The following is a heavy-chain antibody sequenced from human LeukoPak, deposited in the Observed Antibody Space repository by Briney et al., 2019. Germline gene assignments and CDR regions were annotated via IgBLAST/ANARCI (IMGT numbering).Heavy chain of an antibody. CDR1: GGSISSYY. CDR2: IYTCGST. CDR3: ARTSAWNGAPSV. J-gene: IGHJ4*02. D-gene: IGHD1-1*01. V-gene: IGHV4-4*07. Sequence: SETLSLTCTVSGGSISSYYWSWIRQPAGKGLEWIGRIYTCGSTNYNPSLKSRVTISVDKSKNQFSLKLSSVTAADTAVYYCARTSAWNGAPSVWGQGTLDTVSS.